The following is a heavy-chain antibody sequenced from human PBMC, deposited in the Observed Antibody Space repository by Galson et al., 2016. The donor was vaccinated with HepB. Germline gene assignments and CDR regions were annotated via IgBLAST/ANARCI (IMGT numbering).Heavy chain of an antibody. J-gene: IGHJ3*01. CDR2: ISTSGTT. V-gene: IGHV4-61*02. CDR1: GGSIISGSHY. D-gene: IGHD1-14*01. CDR3: ARMPDS. Sequence: TLSLTCTVSGGSIISGSHYWTWIRQPAGKGLEWIGGISTSGTTKYNPSLRSRVTISADTSKTQLSLKLSSVTASDTAMYYCARMPDSWGQGTTVTVSS.